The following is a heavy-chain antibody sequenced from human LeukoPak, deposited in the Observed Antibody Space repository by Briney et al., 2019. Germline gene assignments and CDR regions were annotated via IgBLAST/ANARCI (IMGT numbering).Heavy chain of an antibody. CDR2: INPNSGGT. D-gene: IGHD1-1*01. J-gene: IGHJ4*02. CDR1: GYTFTGYY. V-gene: IGHV1-2*02. CDR3: ARVGATGTTSPFDY. Sequence: ASVKVSCKASGYTFTGYYMHWVRQAPGQGLEWMGWINPNSGGTNYAQKFQGRVSMTRDPSISTAYMELSRLRSDDTAVYYCARVGATGTTSPFDYWGQGTLVTVSS.